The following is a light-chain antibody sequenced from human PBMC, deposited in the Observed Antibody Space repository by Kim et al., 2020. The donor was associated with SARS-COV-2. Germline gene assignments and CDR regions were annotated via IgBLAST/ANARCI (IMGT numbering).Light chain of an antibody. CDR1: QSVSSN. CDR3: QQYNNWLAT. V-gene: IGKV3-15*01. J-gene: IGKJ1*01. Sequence: VSPGESATLSCRASQSVSSNLAWYQQKPGQAPRLLIYGASTRATGIPARFSGSGSGTEFTLTISSLQSEDFAVYYCQQYNNWLATFGQGTKVDIK. CDR2: GAS.